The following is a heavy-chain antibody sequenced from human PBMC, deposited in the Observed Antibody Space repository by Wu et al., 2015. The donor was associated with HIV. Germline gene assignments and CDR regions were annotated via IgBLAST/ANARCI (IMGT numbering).Heavy chain of an antibody. J-gene: IGHJ4*02. V-gene: IGHV1-69*13. CDR3: ARGDIVVVPAAMPDY. Sequence: QVQLLQSGAEVKNPGSSVRVSCKASGATFTSYALSWVRQAPGQGLEWMGRLIPMYATPSYAQRFQGRVTITADESTSTAYMDVGSLRSDDTAVYYCARGDIVVVPAAMPDYWGQGTLVTVSS. CDR1: GATFTSYA. CDR2: LIPMYATP. D-gene: IGHD2-2*01.